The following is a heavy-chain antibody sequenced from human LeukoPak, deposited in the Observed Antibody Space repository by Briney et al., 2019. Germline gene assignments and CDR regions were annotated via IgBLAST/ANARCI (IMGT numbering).Heavy chain of an antibody. V-gene: IGHV3-23*01. Sequence: GRSLRLSCAASGFTFRSYGMHWVRQAPGKGLAWVSAISDSGGGTYYADSVKGRFTISRDNSKNTLYLQMNSLRAEDTAVYYCAKEGGPTLYYYYYGMDVWGQGTTVTVSS. CDR2: ISDSGGGT. D-gene: IGHD3-16*01. CDR1: GFTFRSYG. CDR3: AKEGGPTLYYYYYGMDV. J-gene: IGHJ6*02.